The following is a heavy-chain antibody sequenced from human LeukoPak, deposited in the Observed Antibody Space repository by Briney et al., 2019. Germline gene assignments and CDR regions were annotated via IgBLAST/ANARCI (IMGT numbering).Heavy chain of an antibody. CDR1: GYTFTSYG. D-gene: IGHD3-9*01. Sequence: ASVKISCKASGYTFTSYGISWVGQAPGQGLEWMGWISASNANTNYAQKLQGRVTMTTDTSTSTAYRELRSLRSDDTAVYFFQADDGIRDFDWLFPIPYFDYWGQGTLVTVSS. J-gene: IGHJ4*02. CDR3: QADDGIRDFDWLFPIPYFDY. V-gene: IGHV1-18*01. CDR2: ISASNANT.